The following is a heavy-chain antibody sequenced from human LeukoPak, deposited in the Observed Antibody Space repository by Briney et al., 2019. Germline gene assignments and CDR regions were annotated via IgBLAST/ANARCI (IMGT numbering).Heavy chain of an antibody. CDR1: GFTVSSNY. CDR3: AGGDSGSYVYRSEYFQH. Sequence: GRSLRLSCAASGFTVSSNYMSWVRQAPGKGLEWVSVIYSGGSTYYADSVKGRFTISRDNSKNTLYLQMNSLRAEDTAVYYCAGGDSGSYVYRSEYFQHWGQGTLVTVSS. D-gene: IGHD1-26*01. V-gene: IGHV3-66*01. J-gene: IGHJ1*01. CDR2: IYSGGST.